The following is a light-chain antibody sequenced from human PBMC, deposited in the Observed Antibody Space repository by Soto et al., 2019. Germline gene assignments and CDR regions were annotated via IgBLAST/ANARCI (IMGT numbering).Light chain of an antibody. J-gene: IGKJ5*01. CDR1: QSVATY. V-gene: IGKV3-11*01. CDR2: DAS. CDR3: QQRSKSIT. Sequence: EIVLTQSPATLSLSPGERATLSCRASQSVATYLAWYQHRPGQAPRLLIYDASNRATGIPARFSGSGSGTDFTLTISSLEPEDVAVYYCQQRSKSITFGQGTRLEIK.